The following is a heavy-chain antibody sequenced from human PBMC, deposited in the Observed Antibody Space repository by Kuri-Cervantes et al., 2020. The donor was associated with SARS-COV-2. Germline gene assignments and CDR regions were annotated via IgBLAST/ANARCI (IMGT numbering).Heavy chain of an antibody. Sequence: GGSLRLSCAASGFTFSSYSMNWVRQAPGKGLEWVSYISSSGSTIYYADSVKGRFTISRDNAKNSLYLQMNSLRAEDTAVYYCARDDFWSGYYVDYWGQGTLVTVSS. J-gene: IGHJ4*02. CDR2: ISSSGSTI. V-gene: IGHV3-48*04. D-gene: IGHD3-3*01. CDR3: ARDDFWSGYYVDY. CDR1: GFTFSSYS.